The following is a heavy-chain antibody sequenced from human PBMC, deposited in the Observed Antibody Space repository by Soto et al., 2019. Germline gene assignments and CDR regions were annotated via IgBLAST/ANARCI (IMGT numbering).Heavy chain of an antibody. CDR3: ARADYYDSSGYPYFDY. V-gene: IGHV3-30*04. CDR1: GFTFSSYA. D-gene: IGHD3-22*01. CDR2: ISYDGSNK. J-gene: IGHJ4*02. Sequence: GGSLRLSCAASGFTFSSYAMHWVRQAPGKGLEWVAVISYDGSNKYYADSVKGRFTISRDNSKNTLYLQMNSLRAEDTAVYYCARADYYDSSGYPYFDYWGQGTLVTVSS.